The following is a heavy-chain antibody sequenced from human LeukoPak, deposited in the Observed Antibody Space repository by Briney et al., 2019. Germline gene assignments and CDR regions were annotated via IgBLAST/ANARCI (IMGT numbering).Heavy chain of an antibody. V-gene: IGHV1-8*01. J-gene: IGHJ4*02. D-gene: IGHD3-16*02. Sequence: GASVKVSCKASGYTFTNFDINWVRQAPGQGLEWMGWMNPVSGNAGSAQKFQGRVTLTRDTSISTAYMELSSLRSDDTAVYYCARGVEDYVWGSYRSPLDYWGQGTLVTVSS. CDR2: MNPVSGNA. CDR1: GYTFTNFD. CDR3: ARGVEDYVWGSYRSPLDY.